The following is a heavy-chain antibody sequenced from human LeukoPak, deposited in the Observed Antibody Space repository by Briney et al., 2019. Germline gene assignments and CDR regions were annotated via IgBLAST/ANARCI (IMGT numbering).Heavy chain of an antibody. CDR3: ARASPMVRGVNWFDP. CDR2: IYNSGST. CDR1: GGSISSYY. Sequence: SETLSLTCTVSGGSISSYYWSWIRQPPGKGLEWIGYIYNSGSTNYNPSLKSRVTISVDTSKNQFSLKLSSVTAADTAVYYCARASPMVRGVNWFDPWGQGTLVTVSS. J-gene: IGHJ5*02. D-gene: IGHD3-10*01. V-gene: IGHV4-59*01.